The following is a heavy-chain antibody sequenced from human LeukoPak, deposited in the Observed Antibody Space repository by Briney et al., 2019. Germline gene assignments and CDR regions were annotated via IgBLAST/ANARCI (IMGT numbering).Heavy chain of an antibody. J-gene: IGHJ6*03. D-gene: IGHD2-15*01. CDR2: IKQDGNEK. CDR3: ARDLAVLVAATYSYYYYMDV. CDR1: GFTFGAYW. Sequence: GGSLRLSCAASGFTFGAYWMTWVRQAPGKGLEWVANIKQDGNEKYYVDFVKGRFAISRDNAKNSLYLDMNSLRAEDTAVYYCARDLAVLVAATYSYYYYMDVWGKGTTVTVSS. V-gene: IGHV3-7*01.